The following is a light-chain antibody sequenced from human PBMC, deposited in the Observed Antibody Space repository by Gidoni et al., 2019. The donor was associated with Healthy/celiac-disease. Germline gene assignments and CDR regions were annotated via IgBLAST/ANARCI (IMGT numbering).Light chain of an antibody. V-gene: IGKV1-39*01. J-gene: IGKJ2*02. CDR2: AAS. CDR1: QSISRY. CDR3: QQSYSTPCT. Sequence: QVAPSPSSLSASVGDRVTITWRASQSISRYLNGYQQKPGKAPKLLIYAASSLQRGVPSRFSGSGSGTDFTLTISSLQPEDFATYYCQQSYSTPCTFGQGTKLEIK.